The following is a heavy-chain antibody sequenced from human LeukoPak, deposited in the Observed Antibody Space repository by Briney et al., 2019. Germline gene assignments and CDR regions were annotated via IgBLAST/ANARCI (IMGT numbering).Heavy chain of an antibody. CDR1: GFTFSSYW. V-gene: IGHV3-23*01. CDR3: AKDDYGDLSSDY. Sequence: HSGGSLRLSCAASGFTFSSYWMSWVRQAPGKGLEWVSAISGSGGSTYYADSVKGRFTISRDNSKNTLYLQMNSLRAEDTAVYYCAKDDYGDLSSDYWGQGTLVTVSS. D-gene: IGHD4-17*01. CDR2: ISGSGGST. J-gene: IGHJ4*02.